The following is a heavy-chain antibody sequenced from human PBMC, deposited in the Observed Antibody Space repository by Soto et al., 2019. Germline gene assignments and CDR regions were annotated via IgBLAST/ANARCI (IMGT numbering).Heavy chain of an antibody. CDR2: ISSRGSTI. Sequence: PGGSLRLSCAASGFTFSDYYMSWIRQAPGKGLEWLSYISSRGSTIYYADSVKGRFTISRDNAKNSLYLQMNSLRAEDTAVYYCARDFGTGQWLVPGYWGQGTLVNVSS. CDR1: GFTFSDYY. V-gene: IGHV3-11*01. D-gene: IGHD6-19*01. CDR3: ARDFGTGQWLVPGY. J-gene: IGHJ4*02.